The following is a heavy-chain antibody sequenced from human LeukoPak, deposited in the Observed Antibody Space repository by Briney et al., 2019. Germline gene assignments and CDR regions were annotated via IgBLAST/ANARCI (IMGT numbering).Heavy chain of an antibody. J-gene: IGHJ5*02. Sequence: SETLSLTCTVSGGSISSSSYYWGWIRQPPGKGLEWIGSIYYSGSTYYNPSRESRVTISVNTSKNQFSLKLSSVTAADTAVYYRARLIEDIVVVPAAIRFDPWGQGTLVTVSS. V-gene: IGHV4-39*01. CDR2: IYYSGST. CDR3: ARLIEDIVVVPAAIRFDP. D-gene: IGHD2-2*01. CDR1: GGSISSSSYY.